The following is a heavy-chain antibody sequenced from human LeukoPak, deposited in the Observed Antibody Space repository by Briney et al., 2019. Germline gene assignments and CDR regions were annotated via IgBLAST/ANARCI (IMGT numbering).Heavy chain of an antibody. Sequence: GGSLRLSCAASGFTFSSYSMNWVRQAPGKGLEWVSSISSSSSYIYYADSVKGRFTISRDNAKNSLYLQMNSLRAEDTAVYYCARVGIKTGTRDYRGQGTLVTVSS. V-gene: IGHV3-21*01. CDR1: GFTFSSYS. D-gene: IGHD1-1*01. CDR3: ARVGIKTGTRDY. J-gene: IGHJ4*02. CDR2: ISSSSSYI.